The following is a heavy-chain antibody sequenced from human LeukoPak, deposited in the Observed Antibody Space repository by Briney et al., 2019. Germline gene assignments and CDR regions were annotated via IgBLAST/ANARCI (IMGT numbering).Heavy chain of an antibody. V-gene: IGHV4-61*02. Sequence: SETLSLTCTVSGGSISSGSYYWSWIRQPAGKGLEWIGRIYTSGSTNYNPSLKSRVTISVDTSKDQFSLKLSSVTAADTAVYYCARVMVGYYDSSGYYYFDYWGQGTLVTVSS. CDR3: ARVMVGYYDSSGYYYFDY. CDR2: IYTSGST. CDR1: GGSISSGSYY. J-gene: IGHJ4*02. D-gene: IGHD3-22*01.